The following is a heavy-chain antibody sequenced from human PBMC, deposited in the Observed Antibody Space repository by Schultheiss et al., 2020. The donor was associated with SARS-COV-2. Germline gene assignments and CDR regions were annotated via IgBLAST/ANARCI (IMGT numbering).Heavy chain of an antibody. D-gene: IGHD3-22*01. CDR1: GFTFSDYY. V-gene: IGHV3-11*05. CDR2: ISSSSSYT. Sequence: GGSLRLSCAASGFTFSDYYMSWIRQAPGKGLEWVSYISSSSSYTNYADSVKGRFTISRDNAKNSLYLQMNSLRAEDTAVYYCARVGEYYYDSSGFYWFDPWGQGTLVTVSS. CDR3: ARVGEYYYDSSGFYWFDP. J-gene: IGHJ5*02.